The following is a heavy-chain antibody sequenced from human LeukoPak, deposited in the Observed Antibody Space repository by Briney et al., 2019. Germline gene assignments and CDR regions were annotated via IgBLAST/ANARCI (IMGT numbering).Heavy chain of an antibody. CDR3: ARDRPDFGESLFDY. CDR2: LYYSGST. Sequence: SDTLSLTCTVSGDSISSYYWSWIRRPPGKGLEWIGYLYYSGSTNYNPSLKSRVTISVDTSKNQFSLKLSSVTAADTAVYYCARDRPDFGESLFDYWGQGTLVTVSS. CDR1: GDSISSYY. D-gene: IGHD3-10*01. J-gene: IGHJ4*02. V-gene: IGHV4-59*01.